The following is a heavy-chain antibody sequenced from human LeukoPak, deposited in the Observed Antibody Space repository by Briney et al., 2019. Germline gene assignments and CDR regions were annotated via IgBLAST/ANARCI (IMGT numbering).Heavy chain of an antibody. D-gene: IGHD6-6*01. V-gene: IGHV1-8*01. CDR3: ARRRGIAALARGGNWFDP. CDR2: MNPNSGNT. J-gene: IGHJ5*02. CDR1: GYTFTSYD. Sequence: ASVKVSCKASGYTFTSYDINWVRQATGQGLGWMGWMNPNSGNTGYAQKFQGRVTMTRNTSISTAYMELSSLRSEDTAVYYCARRRGIAALARGGNWFDPWGQGTLVTVSS.